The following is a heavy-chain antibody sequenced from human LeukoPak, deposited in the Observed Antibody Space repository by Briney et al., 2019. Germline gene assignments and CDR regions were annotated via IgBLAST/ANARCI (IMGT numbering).Heavy chain of an antibody. CDR1: GGSISSSSYY. V-gene: IGHV4-39*07. CDR3: ARGIAAVPTDY. Sequence: NPSETLSLTCTVSGGSISSSSYYWGWIRQPPGKGLEWIGSIYHSGSTYYNPSLKSRVTISVDTSKNQFSLKLSSVTAADTAVYYCARGIAAVPTDYWGQGTLVTVSS. J-gene: IGHJ4*02. CDR2: IYHSGST. D-gene: IGHD6-13*01.